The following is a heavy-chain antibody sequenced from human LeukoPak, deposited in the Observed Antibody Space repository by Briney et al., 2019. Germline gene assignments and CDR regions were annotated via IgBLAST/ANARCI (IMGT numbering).Heavy chain of an antibody. V-gene: IGHV3-23*01. CDR1: GFTFSSYA. CDR2: ISGSGGST. J-gene: IGHJ4*02. Sequence: GGSLRLSCAASGFTFSSYAMSWVRQAPGKGLEWVSAISGSGGSTYYADSVKGRFTISRDNSKNTLYLQMNSLRAEDTAVYYCAEALAVAGMEYYFDYWGQGTLVTVSS. CDR3: AEALAVAGMEYYFDY. D-gene: IGHD6-19*01.